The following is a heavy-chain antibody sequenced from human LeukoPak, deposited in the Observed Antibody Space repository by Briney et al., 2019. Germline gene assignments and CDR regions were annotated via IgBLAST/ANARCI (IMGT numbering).Heavy chain of an antibody. CDR3: AKGRDYYMDV. Sequence: GGSLRLSCAASGFTFNSYGMHWVRQAPGKGLEWVAFIWYDGSSKYYADSVKGRFTISRDNSKSTLYLQMKSLSAEDTAVYYCAKGRDYYMDVWGKGTTVTVSS. CDR2: IWYDGSSK. CDR1: GFTFNSYG. J-gene: IGHJ6*03. V-gene: IGHV3-30*02.